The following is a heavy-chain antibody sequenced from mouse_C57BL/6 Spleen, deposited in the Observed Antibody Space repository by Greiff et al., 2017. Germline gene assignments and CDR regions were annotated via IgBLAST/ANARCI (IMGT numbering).Heavy chain of an antibody. CDR3: ASGEGKRGFDY. V-gene: IGHV1-69*01. J-gene: IGHJ2*01. CDR1: GYTFTSYW. Sequence: QVQLQQPGAELVMPGASVKLSCKASGYTFTSYWMHWVKQRPGQGLEWIGEIDPSDSYTNYNQKFKGKSTLTVDKSSSTAYMQLSSLTSEDSAVYYCASGEGKRGFDYWGQGTTLTVSS. D-gene: IGHD2-1*01. CDR2: IDPSDSYT.